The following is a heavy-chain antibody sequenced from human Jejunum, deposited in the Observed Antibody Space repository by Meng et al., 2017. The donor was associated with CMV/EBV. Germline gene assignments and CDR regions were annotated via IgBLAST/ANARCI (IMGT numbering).Heavy chain of an antibody. CDR2: IKEDGSEK. J-gene: IGHJ3*02. V-gene: IGHV3-7*01. CDR3: ARGEYQLLFGAFDI. D-gene: IGHD2-2*01. Sequence: GFPFGSYWMRWVRQAPGKGLEWVASIKEDGSEKHYVDSVKGRFTISRDNAKNSLYLQMNSLRAEDTAVYYCARGEYQLLFGAFDIWGQGTMVTVSS. CDR1: GFPFGSYW.